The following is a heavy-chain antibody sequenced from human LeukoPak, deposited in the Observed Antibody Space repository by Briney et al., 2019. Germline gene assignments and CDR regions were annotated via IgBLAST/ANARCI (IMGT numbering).Heavy chain of an antibody. Sequence: SETLSLTCTVSGGSISSSSYYWGWIRQPPGKGLEWIGSIYYSGNTYYNPSLKSRVTISVDTSKNQFSLKLSSVTAADTAVYFCARGPYSYDSSGAFDIWGQGTMVTVSS. CDR1: GGSISSSSYY. J-gene: IGHJ3*02. D-gene: IGHD3-22*01. V-gene: IGHV4-39*07. CDR3: ARGPYSYDSSGAFDI. CDR2: IYYSGNT.